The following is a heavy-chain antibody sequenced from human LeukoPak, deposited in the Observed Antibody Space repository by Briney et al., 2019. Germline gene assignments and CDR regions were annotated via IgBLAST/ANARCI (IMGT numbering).Heavy chain of an antibody. CDR3: GKYWNWAYCG. CDR1: GFTLSSYA. V-gene: IGHV3-23*01. Sequence: PGGSLRLSCAASGFTLSSYAMSWVRQAPGKGLELVSATGSSDVGTYYADSVKGRFTISRDNSKNTLFLQMNSLRVDDMAVFYCGKYWNWAYCGRGPGTLVTVSS. CDR2: TGSSDVGT. J-gene: IGHJ4*03. D-gene: IGHD1-7*01.